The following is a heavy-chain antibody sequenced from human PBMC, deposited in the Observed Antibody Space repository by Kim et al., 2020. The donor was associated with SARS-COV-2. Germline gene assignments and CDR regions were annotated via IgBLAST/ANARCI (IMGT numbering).Heavy chain of an antibody. CDR3: ARRQWMVQDL. CDR2: ISYDGSNE. J-gene: IGHJ5*02. V-gene: IGHV3-30-3*01. CDR1: GFTFSGYA. D-gene: IGHD6-19*01. Sequence: GGSLRLSCAASGFTFSGYAMHWVRQTPGKGLEWLAVISYDGSNEYYADSVKGRFTISRDNSENTLYLQMNSLRAEDTAVYFCARRQWMVQDLWGQGTLVAVSS.